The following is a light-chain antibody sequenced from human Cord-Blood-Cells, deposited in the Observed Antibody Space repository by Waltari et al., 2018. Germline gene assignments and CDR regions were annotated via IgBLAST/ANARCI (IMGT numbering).Light chain of an antibody. V-gene: IGKV1-5*03. J-gene: IGKJ1*01. CDR1: QSISSW. CDR3: QQYNSYSWT. Sequence: DIQMTQSPSTLSASVGDRVTITCRARQSISSWLAWYQQKPGKAPKLLIYKASSLESGVPSRFSGSGSGTEFTLTISSLQPDDFETYYCQQYNSYSWTFGQGTKVEIK. CDR2: KAS.